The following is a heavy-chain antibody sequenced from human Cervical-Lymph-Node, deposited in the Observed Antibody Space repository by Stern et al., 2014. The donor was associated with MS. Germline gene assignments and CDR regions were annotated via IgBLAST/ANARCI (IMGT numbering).Heavy chain of an antibody. CDR1: GGTFAMYT. V-gene: IGHV1-69*09. Sequence: QMQLVQSGAEVKKPGSSVKVSCKASGGTFAMYTIRWVRQAPGQGLEWMGRIIPLLDVANSAQKFQGRVTITADKSTNTAYMELSSLRSEDTAIYYGARVSSPSARPGGAIDYWGQGTLVTVSS. CDR2: IIPLLDVA. CDR3: ARVSSPSARPGGAIDY. D-gene: IGHD6-6*01. J-gene: IGHJ4*02.